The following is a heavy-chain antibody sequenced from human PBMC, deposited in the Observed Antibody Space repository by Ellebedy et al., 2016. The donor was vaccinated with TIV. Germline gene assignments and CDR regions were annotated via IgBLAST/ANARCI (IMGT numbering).Heavy chain of an antibody. J-gene: IGHJ6*03. Sequence: SETLSLXXAVYGGSFSGYYWSWIRQPPGKGLEWIGEINHSGSTNYNPSLKSRVTISVDTSKNQFSLKLSSVTAADTAVYYCARGRLRSYYYGSGSYMDVWGKGTTVTVSS. CDR1: GGSFSGYY. V-gene: IGHV4-34*01. D-gene: IGHD3-10*01. CDR2: INHSGST. CDR3: ARGRLRSYYYGSGSYMDV.